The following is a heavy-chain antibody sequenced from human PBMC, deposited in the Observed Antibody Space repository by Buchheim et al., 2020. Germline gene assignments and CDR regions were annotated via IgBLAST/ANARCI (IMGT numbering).Heavy chain of an antibody. CDR1: GGSISSGGYY. J-gene: IGHJ4*02. CDR3: ARRSEYSSSSAFDD. D-gene: IGHD6-6*01. Sequence: QVQLHESGPGLVKPSQTPSLTCTVSGGSISSGGYYWSWIRQHPGKGLEWIGYIYYMGSTFYNPSLESRVTISVDTSKNQFSLKLNSVTAADTAVYYCARRSEYSSSSAFDDWGRGTL. CDR2: IYYMGST. V-gene: IGHV4-31*03.